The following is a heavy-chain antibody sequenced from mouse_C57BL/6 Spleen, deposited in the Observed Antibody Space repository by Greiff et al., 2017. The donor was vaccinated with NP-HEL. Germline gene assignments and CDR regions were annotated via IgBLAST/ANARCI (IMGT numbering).Heavy chain of an antibody. Sequence: VQLQQSGPGLVQPSQRLSITCTVSGFSLTSYGVHWVRQSPGKGLEWLGVLWSGGSTDYNAAFISRMSISKNKSESQFFIKMNSLPADDTAIYYCARKSLYYGSSYATDYWGQGTSVTVSS. D-gene: IGHD1-1*01. J-gene: IGHJ4*01. CDR3: ARKSLYYGSSYATDY. CDR1: GFSLTSYG. CDR2: LWSGGST. V-gene: IGHV2-2*01.